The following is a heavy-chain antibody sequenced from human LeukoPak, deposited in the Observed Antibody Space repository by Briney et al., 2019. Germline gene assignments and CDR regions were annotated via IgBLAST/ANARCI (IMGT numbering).Heavy chain of an antibody. J-gene: IGHJ4*02. D-gene: IGHD3-22*01. CDR1: GFTYSSYA. Sequence: GGSLRLSCAASGFTYSSYAMHWLRQAPGKGLEYVSAISSNGGSTYYANSVKGRFTISRDNSKNTLYLQMGSLRAEDMAVYYCARGRGYYDSSGYFDYWGQGTLVTVSS. CDR2: ISSNGGST. V-gene: IGHV3-64*01. CDR3: ARGRGYYDSSGYFDY.